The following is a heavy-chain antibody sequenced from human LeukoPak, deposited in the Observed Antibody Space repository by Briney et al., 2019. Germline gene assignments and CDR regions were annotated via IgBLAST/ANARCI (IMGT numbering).Heavy chain of an antibody. CDR3: ARDNSELRFLEWLYGYYYGTDV. Sequence: GGSLRLSCAASGFTFSSYWMSWVRQAPGKGLEWVANIKQDGSEKYYVDSVKGRFTISRDNAKNSLYLQMNSLRAEDTAVYYCARDNSELRFLEWLYGYYYGTDVWGQGTTVTVSS. J-gene: IGHJ6*02. CDR1: GFTFSSYW. D-gene: IGHD3-3*01. V-gene: IGHV3-7*01. CDR2: IKQDGSEK.